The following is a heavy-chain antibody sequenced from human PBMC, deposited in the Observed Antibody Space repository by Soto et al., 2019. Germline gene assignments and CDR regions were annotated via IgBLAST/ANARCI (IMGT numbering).Heavy chain of an antibody. D-gene: IGHD2-15*01. Sequence: ASVKVSCKASGYTFTGYYMHWVRQAPGQGLEWMGWINPNSGGTNYAQKFQGWVTMTSDTSISTAYMELSRLRSDDTAVYYCARAYCSGGSCYDYWGQGTLVTVSS. CDR1: GYTFTGYY. J-gene: IGHJ4*02. CDR3: ARAYCSGGSCYDY. V-gene: IGHV1-2*04. CDR2: INPNSGGT.